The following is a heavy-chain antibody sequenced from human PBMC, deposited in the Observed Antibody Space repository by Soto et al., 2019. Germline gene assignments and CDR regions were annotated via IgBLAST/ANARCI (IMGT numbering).Heavy chain of an antibody. CDR1: GGSVSSGSYY. CDR2: IYYSGST. J-gene: IGHJ4*02. Sequence: PSETLSLTCTVSGGSVSSGSYYWSWIRQPPGKGLEWIGYIYYSGSTNYNPSLKSRVTISVDTSKNQFSLKVSSVTAADTAVYYCARRTRYYDSSGYYPNWGQGPLVTVSS. V-gene: IGHV4-61*01. CDR3: ARRTRYYDSSGYYPN. D-gene: IGHD3-22*01.